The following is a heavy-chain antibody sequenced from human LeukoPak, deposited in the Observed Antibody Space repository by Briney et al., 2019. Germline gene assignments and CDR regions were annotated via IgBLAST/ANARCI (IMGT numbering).Heavy chain of an antibody. Sequence: GESLKISCKGSGYSFTSYWIGWVRQMPGEGLEWMGIIYPGDSDTRYSPSFQGQVTISADKSISTAYLQWSSLKASDTAMYYCARQDCSGGSCYYYFDYWGQGTLVTVSS. CDR1: GYSFTSYW. CDR2: IYPGDSDT. D-gene: IGHD2-15*01. V-gene: IGHV5-51*01. CDR3: ARQDCSGGSCYYYFDY. J-gene: IGHJ4*02.